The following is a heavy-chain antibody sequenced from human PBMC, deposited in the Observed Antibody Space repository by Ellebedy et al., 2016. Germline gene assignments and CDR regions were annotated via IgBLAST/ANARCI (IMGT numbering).Heavy chain of an antibody. D-gene: IGHD3/OR15-3a*01. CDR3: AGLQSLAVDSRGDFDY. CDR2: IYYSGST. CDR1: GDSISSYY. V-gene: IGHV4-59*08. Sequence: SETLSLTCTVSGDSISSYYWSWIRQPPGKGLEWIGYIYYSGSTNYNPSLKSRVTISVDTSKNQFSLKLSSVTAADTAVYYCAGLQSLAVDSRGDFDYWGQGTLVTVSS. J-gene: IGHJ4*02.